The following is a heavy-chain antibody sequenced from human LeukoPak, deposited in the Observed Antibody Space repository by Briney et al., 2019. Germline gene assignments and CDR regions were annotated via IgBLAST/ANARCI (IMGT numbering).Heavy chain of an antibody. J-gene: IGHJ5*02. V-gene: IGHV3-30*02. CDR1: GFTFSSYG. Sequence: PGGSLRLSCAASGFTFSSYGMHWVRQAPGKGLEWVAFIRYDGSNKYYADSVKGRFTISRDNSKNTLYLQMNSLRAEGTAVYYCAKDFGQYCSGGSCYNWFDPWGQGTLVTVSS. D-gene: IGHD2-15*01. CDR2: IRYDGSNK. CDR3: AKDFGQYCSGGSCYNWFDP.